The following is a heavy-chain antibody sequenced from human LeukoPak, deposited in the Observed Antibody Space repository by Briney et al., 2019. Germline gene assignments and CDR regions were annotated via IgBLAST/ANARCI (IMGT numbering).Heavy chain of an antibody. Sequence: GGSLRLSCAASGFTFSSYWMHWVRQAPGKGLVWVSRINSDGSSTSYADSVKGRFTISRDNAKNTLYLQMNSLRAEDTAVYYCARGDYYGSGSYYMTDYWGQGTLVTVSS. V-gene: IGHV3-74*01. CDR1: GFTFSSYW. D-gene: IGHD3-10*01. CDR3: ARGDYYGSGSYYMTDY. J-gene: IGHJ4*02. CDR2: INSDGSST.